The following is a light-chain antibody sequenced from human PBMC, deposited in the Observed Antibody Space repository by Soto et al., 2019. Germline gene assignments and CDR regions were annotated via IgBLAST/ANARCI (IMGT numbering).Light chain of an antibody. CDR1: QSVSDNY. J-gene: IGKJ4*01. CDR3: QQRSSWPLT. Sequence: EMVVTQSPDTLSLSPGERVTLFCRASQSVSDNYLAWYQQKPGQAPRLLIYGASNRATGIPDRFSGTGSGTDSTLTISNLEPEDFAVYYCQQRSSWPLTFGGGTKVDIK. CDR2: GAS. V-gene: IGKV3-11*01.